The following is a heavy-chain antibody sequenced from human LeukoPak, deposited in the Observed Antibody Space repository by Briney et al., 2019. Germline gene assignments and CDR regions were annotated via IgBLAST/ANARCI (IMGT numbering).Heavy chain of an antibody. Sequence: SETLSLTCTGSGGSFSTNGYYWGWIRQPPGKGLDWIGSIYHSGSAYYKPSLKSRVTISVDTSKNQVSLELSSVTAADTAVYYCARHYGYNYGHVDYWGQGTLVTVSS. V-gene: IGHV4-39*01. CDR2: IYHSGSA. CDR1: GGSFSTNGYY. D-gene: IGHD5-18*01. CDR3: ARHYGYNYGHVDY. J-gene: IGHJ4*02.